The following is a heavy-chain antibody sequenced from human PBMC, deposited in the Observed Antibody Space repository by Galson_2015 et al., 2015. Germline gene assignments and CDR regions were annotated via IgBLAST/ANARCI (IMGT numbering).Heavy chain of an antibody. Sequence: SLRLSCAASGFTFGTYSMDWVRQAPGKGLEWISSINSRSGSIYYADSVRGRFIISRDNAKNSLFLQMNSLRDEDTAVYYCARDGSNYGYFDLWGRGALVTVSS. CDR2: INSRSGSI. J-gene: IGHJ2*01. V-gene: IGHV3-48*02. D-gene: IGHD1-1*01. CDR3: ARDGSNYGYFDL. CDR1: GFTFGTYS.